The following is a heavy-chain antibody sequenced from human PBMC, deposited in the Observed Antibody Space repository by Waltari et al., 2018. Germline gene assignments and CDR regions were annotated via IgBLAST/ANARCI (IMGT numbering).Heavy chain of an antibody. CDR1: AGSISSGGYS. Sequence: QVQLQESGPGLVQPSQTLSLPCTVSAGSISSGGYSLSWSRQHPGKGLEWIGYIYYSGSTYYNPSLKSRVTISVDTSKNQFSLKLSSVTAADTAVYYCARENYYDSSGYLDYWGQGTLVTVSS. J-gene: IGHJ4*02. CDR3: ARENYYDSSGYLDY. CDR2: IYYSGST. D-gene: IGHD3-22*01. V-gene: IGHV4-31*03.